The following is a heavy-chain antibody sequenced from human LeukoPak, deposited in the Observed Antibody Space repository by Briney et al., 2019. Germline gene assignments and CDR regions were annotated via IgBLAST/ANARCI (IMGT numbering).Heavy chain of an antibody. D-gene: IGHD3-10*01. J-gene: IGHJ6*03. Sequence: GGSLRLSCEVSGFIFSHYAMSWVRQAPGKGLDWVSGVSSVSGSTYYADSVKGRFTISRDNSKNTLYLQMNSLRAEDTATYYCAKNFGSYYYYMDVWGKGTTVTVSS. CDR2: VSSVSGST. CDR1: GFIFSHYA. CDR3: AKNFGSYYYYMDV. V-gene: IGHV3-23*01.